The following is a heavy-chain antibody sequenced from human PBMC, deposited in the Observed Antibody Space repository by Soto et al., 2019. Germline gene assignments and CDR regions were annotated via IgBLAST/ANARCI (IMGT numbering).Heavy chain of an antibody. J-gene: IGHJ5*02. CDR2: INPSNDNT. CDR3: ARDTQQDSNGYYLEWFDP. V-gene: IGHV1-18*01. D-gene: IGHD3-22*01. CDR1: GYTFYRYG. Sequence: QVQLVQSGAEVQKAGASVKVSCKASGYTFYRYGITWVRQAPGQGLEWMGWINPSNDNTNYAQKFRGRVTMTTDASTSTAHMELRSLKSDDTAVYYCARDTQQDSNGYYLEWFDPWGQGTLVTVSS.